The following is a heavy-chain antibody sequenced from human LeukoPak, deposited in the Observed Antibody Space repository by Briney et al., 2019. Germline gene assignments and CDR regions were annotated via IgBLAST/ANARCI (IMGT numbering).Heavy chain of an antibody. Sequence: GGSLRLSCAASGFTFSSYAMSWVRQAPGKGLEWVSAISGSGGSTYYADSVKGRFTISRDNSKNTLYLQMNSLRAEDTAVYYCAREERYFDWLLRNNVDYWGQGTLVTVSS. CDR3: AREERYFDWLLRNNVDY. CDR2: ISGSGGST. V-gene: IGHV3-23*01. J-gene: IGHJ4*02. CDR1: GFTFSSYA. D-gene: IGHD3-9*01.